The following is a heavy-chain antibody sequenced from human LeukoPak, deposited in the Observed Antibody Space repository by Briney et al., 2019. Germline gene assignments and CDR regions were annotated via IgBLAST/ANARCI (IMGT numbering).Heavy chain of an antibody. V-gene: IGHV3-23*01. CDR3: AKDRRYSGSYGSLDY. CDR2: ISGSGGST. D-gene: IGHD1-26*01. CDR1: GFTFSSYA. Sequence: PGGSLRLSCAASGFTFSSYAMSWVRQAPGKGLEWVSAISGSGGSTYYADSVKGRFTISRDNSKNTLYLQMNSLRAEDTAIYYCAKDRRYSGSYGSLDYWGQGTLVTVSS. J-gene: IGHJ4*02.